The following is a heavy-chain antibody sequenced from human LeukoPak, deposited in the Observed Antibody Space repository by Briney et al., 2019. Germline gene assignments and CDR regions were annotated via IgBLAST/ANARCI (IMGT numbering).Heavy chain of an antibody. CDR2: ISSSSSYI. V-gene: IGHV3-21*01. D-gene: IGHD2-2*01. CDR1: GFTFSSYS. Sequence: GGSLRLSCAASGFTFSSYSMNWVRQAPGKGLEWVSSISSSSSYIYYADSVKGRFTISRDNAKNSLYLQMNSLRAEDTAVYYCARGLGYCSSTCCPYFDYWGQGTLVTVSS. CDR3: ARGLGYCSSTCCPYFDY. J-gene: IGHJ4*02.